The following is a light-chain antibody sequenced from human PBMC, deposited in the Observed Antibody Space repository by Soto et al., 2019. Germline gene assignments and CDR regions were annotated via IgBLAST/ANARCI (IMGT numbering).Light chain of an antibody. CDR2: SNN. V-gene: IGLV1-44*01. CDR1: SPNIGGNA. Sequence: QAVLTQPPSASGTPGQRVTISFSGSSPNIGGNAVNWYQQLPGTAPKFLLYSNNQRRSGVPDRFSGSKSGTSASLDISGLQSEDEADYYWAAWDDSLNGYVFGTGTKLPVL. CDR3: AAWDDSLNGYV. J-gene: IGLJ1*01.